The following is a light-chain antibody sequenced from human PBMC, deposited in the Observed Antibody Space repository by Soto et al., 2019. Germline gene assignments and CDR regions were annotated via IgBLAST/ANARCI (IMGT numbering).Light chain of an antibody. Sequence: EIVMTQSPATLSVSPGERATLSCRASRSVSSTLAWYQQKPGQAPRLLIYGASTRATGIPARFSGSGSGTEFTLTISSLQSEDFAVYYCQQYNNWPLTFGGGTEVEIK. CDR3: QQYNNWPLT. J-gene: IGKJ4*01. CDR2: GAS. CDR1: RSVSST. V-gene: IGKV3-15*01.